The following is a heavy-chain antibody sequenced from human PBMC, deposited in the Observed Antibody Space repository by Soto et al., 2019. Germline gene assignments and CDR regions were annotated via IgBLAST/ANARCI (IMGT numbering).Heavy chain of an antibody. CDR1: GFTFRRYA. V-gene: IGHV3-23*01. CDR3: ASNTRYDPPDY. D-gene: IGHD3-16*01. Sequence: EVQLLESGGGLVQPGGSLRLSCAASGFTFRRYAMSWVRQAPGTGMAWVSGISVSGGSTYYADSVKGRFTISRDNSKNTLYLQMNSLRAEDTAVYYCASNTRYDPPDYWGQGTLVTVSS. CDR2: ISVSGGST. J-gene: IGHJ4*02.